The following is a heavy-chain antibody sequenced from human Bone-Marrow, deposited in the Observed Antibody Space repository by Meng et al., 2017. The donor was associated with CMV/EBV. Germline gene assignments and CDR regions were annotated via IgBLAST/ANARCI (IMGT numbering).Heavy chain of an antibody. V-gene: IGHV3-15*01. CDR2: IKSKTDDGTT. Sequence: GESLKISCVASGFTFSNAWISWVRQAPGKGLEWVGHIKSKTDDGTTEYAAPVKGRFTVSRDDSKNTLYLQMNSLKTEDTAVYYCATAPGYYDYDSFDYWGQGTLVTVSS. D-gene: IGHD3-22*01. CDR1: GFTFSNAW. CDR3: ATAPGYYDYDSFDY. J-gene: IGHJ4*02.